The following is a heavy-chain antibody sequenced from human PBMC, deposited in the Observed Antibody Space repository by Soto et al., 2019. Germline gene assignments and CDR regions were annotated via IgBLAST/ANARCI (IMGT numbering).Heavy chain of an antibody. CDR3: ARTRVGARTYYYYYGMDV. V-gene: IGHV3-30-3*01. J-gene: IGHJ6*02. Sequence: QVQLVESGGGVVQPGRSLRLSCAASGFTFSSYAMHWVHQAPGKGLEWVAVISYDGSNKYYADSVKGRFTISRDNSKNTLYLQMNSLRAEDTAVYYCARTRVGARTYYYYYGMDVWGQGTTVTVSS. CDR2: ISYDGSNK. D-gene: IGHD1-26*01. CDR1: GFTFSSYA.